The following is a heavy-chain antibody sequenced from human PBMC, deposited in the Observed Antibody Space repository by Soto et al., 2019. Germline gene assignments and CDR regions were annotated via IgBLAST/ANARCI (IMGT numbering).Heavy chain of an antibody. CDR3: AKGGTMIVETEAFDI. J-gene: IGHJ3*02. CDR1: GFTFSSYA. CDR2: ISGSGGST. Sequence: GGSLRLSCAASGFTFSSYAMIWVRQAPGKGLEWVSAISGSGGSTYYADSVKGRFTISRDNSKNTLYLQMNSLRAEDTAVYYCAKGGTMIVETEAFDIWGQGTMVTVSS. D-gene: IGHD3-22*01. V-gene: IGHV3-23*01.